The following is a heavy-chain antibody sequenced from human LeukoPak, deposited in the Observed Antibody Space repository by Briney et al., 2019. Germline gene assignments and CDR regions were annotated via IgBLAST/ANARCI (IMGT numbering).Heavy chain of an antibody. CDR3: ARVLARYGNLDY. CDR2: INPNSGGT. CDR1: GYTXTDYY. J-gene: IGHJ4*02. V-gene: IGHV1-2*02. D-gene: IGHD1-14*01. Sequence: ASVKVSCKASGYTXTDYYIHWVRQAPGQGLEWMGWINPNSGGTNYTQKFQGRVTMTRDTSISTAYVELNRLTSDDTAVYYCARVLARYGNLDYWGQGILVTVSS.